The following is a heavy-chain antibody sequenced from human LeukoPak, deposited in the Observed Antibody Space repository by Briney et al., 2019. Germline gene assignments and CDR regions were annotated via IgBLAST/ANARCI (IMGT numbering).Heavy chain of an antibody. CDR1: GFTFSSYE. V-gene: IGHV3-48*03. CDR2: ISNSGSTR. J-gene: IGHJ6*03. D-gene: IGHD2-15*01. Sequence: GGSLRLSCAASGFTFSSYEMNWVRQAPGKGLEWVSYISNSGSTRYYADSVKGRFTISRDNSKNTLYLQMNSLRAEDTAVYYCARDTPDDYYYYYMDVWGKGTTVTVSS. CDR3: ARDTPDDYYYYYMDV.